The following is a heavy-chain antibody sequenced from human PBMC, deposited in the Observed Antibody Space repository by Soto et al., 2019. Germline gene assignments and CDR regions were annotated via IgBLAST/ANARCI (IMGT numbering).Heavy chain of an antibody. Sequence: QVQLVQSGAEVRKPGASVKVSCKASGYTFTSYDISWVRQATGQGLEWMGWMNPNSGNTGYAQKFQGRVTMTRDTSINTACMERGSLGTEDTAVYYCARGGGGCWYSDDYWGQGTLVTVSS. V-gene: IGHV1-8*01. D-gene: IGHD6-13*01. CDR3: ARGGGGCWYSDDY. CDR1: GYTFTSYD. CDR2: MNPNSGNT. J-gene: IGHJ4*02.